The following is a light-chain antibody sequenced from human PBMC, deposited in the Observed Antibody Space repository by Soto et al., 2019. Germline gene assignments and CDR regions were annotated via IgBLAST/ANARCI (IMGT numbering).Light chain of an antibody. J-gene: IGKJ3*01. Sequence: DIQMTQSPSSLSASVGDRVTITCRASQTITNYLNWYQQQSGKAPKLLIYATDTLQSGVPSRFSGSGSGTDYTLTISSLQPEDFATYYCQQSYNMPFTFGPGTKVDIK. V-gene: IGKV1-39*01. CDR1: QTITNY. CDR3: QQSYNMPFT. CDR2: ATD.